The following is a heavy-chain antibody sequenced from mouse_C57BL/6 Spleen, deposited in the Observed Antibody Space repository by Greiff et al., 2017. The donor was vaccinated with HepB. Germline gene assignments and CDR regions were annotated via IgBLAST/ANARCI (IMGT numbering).Heavy chain of an antibody. J-gene: IGHJ2*01. CDR2: IDPENGDT. Sequence: EVQLQQSGAELVRPGASVKLSCTASGFNIKDDYMHWVKQRPEQGLEWIGWIDPENGDTEYASKFQGKATITADTSSNTAYLQLSSLTSEDTAVYYCTTGWLLSDYWGQGTTLTVSS. D-gene: IGHD2-3*01. V-gene: IGHV14-4*01. CDR1: GFNIKDDY. CDR3: TTGWLLSDY.